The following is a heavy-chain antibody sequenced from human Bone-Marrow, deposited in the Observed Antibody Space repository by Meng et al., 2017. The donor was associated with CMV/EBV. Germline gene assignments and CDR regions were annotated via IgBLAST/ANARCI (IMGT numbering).Heavy chain of an antibody. CDR1: GFTFSDND. CDR3: ASPFYGDYLSTFDY. V-gene: IGHV3-13*01. Sequence: AASGFTFSDNDMHWVRQLPGKGLEWVSTIGFTGDTYYPDSVKGRFTVSRDNSKNTLYLQMNSLRAEDTAVYYCASPFYGDYLSTFDYWGQGTLVTVSS. CDR2: IGFTGDT. D-gene: IGHD4-17*01. J-gene: IGHJ4*02.